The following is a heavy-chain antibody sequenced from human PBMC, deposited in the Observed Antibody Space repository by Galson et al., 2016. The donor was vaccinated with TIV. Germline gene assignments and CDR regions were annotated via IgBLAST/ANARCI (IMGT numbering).Heavy chain of an antibody. J-gene: IGHJ5*01. CDR3: AHTLEFLGFDS. CDR2: IYWHDDK. V-gene: IGHV2-5*01. CDR1: GFSLSTSGVS. Sequence: PALVKPTQTLTLTCSFSGFSLSTSGVSVGWIRQPPGKALEGRAPIYWHDDKGYSPSLKSRLTITKDTSKNQVALTLPNMAPVDTATYYCAHTLEFLGFDSWGQGTPVTVSS. D-gene: IGHD1-1*01.